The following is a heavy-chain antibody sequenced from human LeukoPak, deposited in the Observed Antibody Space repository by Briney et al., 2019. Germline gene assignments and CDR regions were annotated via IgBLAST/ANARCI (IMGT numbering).Heavy chain of an antibody. J-gene: IGHJ5*02. V-gene: IGHV4-4*09. CDR2: IYTSGST. CDR1: GGSISSYY. Sequence: SETLSLTCTVSGGSISSYYWSWIRQPPGKGLEWIGYIYTSGSTNYNPSLKSRVTISVDTSKNQFSLKLSSVTAADTAVYYCARSSSTNWNWFDPWGQGTLVTVSS. D-gene: IGHD2-2*01. CDR3: ARSSSTNWNWFDP.